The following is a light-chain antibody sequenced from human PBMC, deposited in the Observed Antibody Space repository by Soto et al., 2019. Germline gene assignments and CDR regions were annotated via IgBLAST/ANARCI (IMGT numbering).Light chain of an antibody. J-gene: IGKJ3*01. CDR2: DVS. CDR3: QQCVIWPLFT. Sequence: EIVLTQSPATLSLSPGERASLSCRASQSVGNSLAWYQHKPGQAPRLLIYDVSNRATGIPARFSGSGSGTDFTLTISSLEPEDFAVYYCQQCVIWPLFTFGPGTKVDIK. CDR1: QSVGNS. V-gene: IGKV3-11*01.